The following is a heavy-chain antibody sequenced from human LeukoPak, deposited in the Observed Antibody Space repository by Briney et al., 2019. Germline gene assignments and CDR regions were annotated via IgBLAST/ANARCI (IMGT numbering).Heavy chain of an antibody. CDR1: GGSFSGYY. Sequence: SETLSLTCAVYGGSFSGYYWSWIRQPPGKGLEWIGEINHSGSTYYNPSLKSRVTISVDRSKNQFSLKLSSVTAADTAVYYCARGGIAAPYYFDYWGQGTLVTVSS. CDR2: INHSGST. J-gene: IGHJ4*02. V-gene: IGHV4-34*01. D-gene: IGHD6-13*01. CDR3: ARGGIAAPYYFDY.